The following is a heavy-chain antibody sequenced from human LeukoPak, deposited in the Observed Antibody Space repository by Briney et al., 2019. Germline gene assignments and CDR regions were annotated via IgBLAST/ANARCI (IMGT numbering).Heavy chain of an antibody. D-gene: IGHD3-22*01. J-gene: IGHJ3*02. CDR1: GGSFSGYY. CDR3: AGLYYYDSSGYPDAFDI. CDR2: INHSGST. Sequence: PSETLSLTCAVYGGSFSGYYWSWIRQPPGKGLEWIGEINHSGSTNYNPPLKSRVTISVDTSKNQFSLKLSSVTAADTAVYYCAGLYYYDSSGYPDAFDIWGQGTMVTVSS. V-gene: IGHV4-34*01.